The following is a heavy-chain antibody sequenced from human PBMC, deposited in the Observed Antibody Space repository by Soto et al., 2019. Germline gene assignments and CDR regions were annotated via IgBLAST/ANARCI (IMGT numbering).Heavy chain of an antibody. CDR3: ARHGGYMSCLNDY. CDR2: IYYSWSA. D-gene: IGHD3-10*01. Sequence: AETLSLTCTVSGGSISNSNYYWGWIRQPPGKGLEWYGSIYYSWSASYNPPLNSRGTISLDTSKNQFSLKLSSVTAADTAVNYCARHGGYMSCLNDYWGQGTLVTVSS. CDR1: GGSISNSNYY. V-gene: IGHV4-39*01. J-gene: IGHJ4*02.